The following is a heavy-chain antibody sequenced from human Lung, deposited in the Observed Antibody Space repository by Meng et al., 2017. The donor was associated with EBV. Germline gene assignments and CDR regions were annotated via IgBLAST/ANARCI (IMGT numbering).Heavy chain of an antibody. V-gene: IGHV1-18*01. Sequence: QVLLLRSGPEVKKPGASVRVSCKASPYAFGTYGISWVRPAPGLGLEWMGWFVNYRDTYPAPKFQDRVTMTTDTHTNTVIMELRSLTSDDTAVYYCVKGTPGRSYCDYWGQGTLVTVSS. J-gene: IGHJ4*02. CDR1: PYAFGTYG. D-gene: IGHD3-10*01. CDR2: FVNYRDT. CDR3: VKGTPGRSYCDY.